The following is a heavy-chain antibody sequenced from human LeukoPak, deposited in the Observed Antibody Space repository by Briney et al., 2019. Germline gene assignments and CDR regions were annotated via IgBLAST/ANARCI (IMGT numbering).Heavy chain of an antibody. J-gene: IGHJ6*02. D-gene: IGHD3-22*01. CDR3: ARGFTYYYDSSGDYYGMDV. CDR1: GFIFSSYG. V-gene: IGHV3-30*03. CDR2: ISYDGSDK. Sequence: GRSLTLSCAAPGFIFSSYGMHWIRQAPGKGLEWVAVISYDGSDKWYADSVKGRFTVSRDNSKNTLSLQMNSLRAEDTAVYYCARGFTYYYDSSGDYYGMDVWGQGTTVTVSS.